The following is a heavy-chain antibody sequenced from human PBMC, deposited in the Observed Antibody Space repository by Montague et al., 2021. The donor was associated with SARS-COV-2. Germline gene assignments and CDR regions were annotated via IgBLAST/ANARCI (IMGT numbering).Heavy chain of an antibody. Sequence: LRLSCAASGFTFSSYAMHWVRQPPGKGLEWIGYIYYSGSTSYNPSLKSRVTMSVDTSKNQFSLKLSSVTAADTAVYYCARSSGSYSTFDFWGQGTLVTVSS. J-gene: IGHJ4*02. CDR2: IYYSGST. CDR1: GFTFSSYA. D-gene: IGHD3-10*01. V-gene: IGHV4-59*08. CDR3: ARSSGSYSTFDF.